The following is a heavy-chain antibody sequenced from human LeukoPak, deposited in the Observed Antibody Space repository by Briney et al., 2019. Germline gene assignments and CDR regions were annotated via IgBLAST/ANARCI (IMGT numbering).Heavy chain of an antibody. V-gene: IGHV4-34*01. CDR3: ARGTGYGVVHYYYYYMDV. CDR1: GGSFSGYY. Sequence: SETLSLTCXVYGGSFSGYYWSWIRQPPGKGLEWIGEINHSGSTNYNPSLKSRVTISVDTSKNQFSLKLSSVTAADTAVYYCARGTGYGVVHYYYYYMDVWGKGTTVTVSS. D-gene: IGHD3-22*01. J-gene: IGHJ6*03. CDR2: INHSGST.